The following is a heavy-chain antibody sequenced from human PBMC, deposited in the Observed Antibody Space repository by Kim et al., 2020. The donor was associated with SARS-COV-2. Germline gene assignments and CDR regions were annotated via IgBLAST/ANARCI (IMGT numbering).Heavy chain of an antibody. CDR3: TIGSTVDD. CDR2: IRTKSDGGST. CDR1: GFTFNSVW. Sequence: GGSLRLSCAASGFTFNSVWLSWVRQAPGKGLEWVGRIRTKSDGGSTDYAAPVKDRFTTSKEDSINTLYLQMNSLETEDTAVYYCTIGSTVDDWGQGTTVTVSS. D-gene: IGHD1-1*01. V-gene: IGHV3-15*01. J-gene: IGHJ6*02.